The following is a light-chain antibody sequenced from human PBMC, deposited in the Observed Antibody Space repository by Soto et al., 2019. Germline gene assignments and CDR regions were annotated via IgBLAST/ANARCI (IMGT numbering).Light chain of an antibody. CDR3: TSSTSDSLYV. CDR2: KVS. V-gene: IGLV2-14*01. Sequence: QSVLTQPASVSGSPGQSITISCTGTSSDVGGSKYVSWYQHSPGKVPKLLINKVSSRPAGVANCFSGSKFGNTASVLISGLLHEDEADYFCTSSTSDSLYVFGTGTKVTVL. CDR1: SSDVGGSKY. J-gene: IGLJ1*01.